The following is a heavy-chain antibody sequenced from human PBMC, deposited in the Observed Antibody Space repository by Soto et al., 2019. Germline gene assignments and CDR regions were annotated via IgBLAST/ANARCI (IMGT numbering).Heavy chain of an antibody. D-gene: IGHD2-21*02. Sequence: DVKLVESGGGLVQPGDSLRLSCEVSGFTFSMYSMSWVRQSPGKGLEWVAKIPQDGVDGHYADSVKGRFTISRANGKNSLYLQLNNLRAEDTAVYYCARDHLILPAHDFFYGSDVWGRGATVTVSS. CDR3: ARDHLILPAHDFFYGSDV. CDR1: GFTFSMYS. V-gene: IGHV3-7*03. J-gene: IGHJ6*02. CDR2: IPQDGVDG.